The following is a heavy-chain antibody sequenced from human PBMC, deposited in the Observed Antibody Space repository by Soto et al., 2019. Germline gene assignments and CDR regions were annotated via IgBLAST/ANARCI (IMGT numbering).Heavy chain of an antibody. CDR3: AKSPYEGQWPPNGFDP. Sequence: QVQLVQSGAEVKMPGSSVKVSCKASGGTFSSYAFSWVRQAPGQGLEWMGVIIPILKKLNHAQKFQGRVTITADESTSTDYMQLSGLRLEDTAVYYCAKSPYEGQWPPNGFDPWGQGNLVTVSS. D-gene: IGHD6-19*01. J-gene: IGHJ5*02. V-gene: IGHV1-69*01. CDR1: GGTFSSYA. CDR2: IIPILKKL.